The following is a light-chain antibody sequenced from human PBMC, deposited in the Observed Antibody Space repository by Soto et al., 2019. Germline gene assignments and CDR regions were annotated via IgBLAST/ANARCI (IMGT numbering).Light chain of an antibody. Sequence: EIVMTQSPATLSLSPGERAALSCRASQSINSELAWYQHQPGQTPRLLIYGSSTRATGVTSRFTGSESGSEFTLTISGLQSEDFAVYYCQQGHNWPLTFGQGTRLEI. CDR2: GSS. V-gene: IGKV3-15*01. CDR1: QSINSE. CDR3: QQGHNWPLT. J-gene: IGKJ2*01.